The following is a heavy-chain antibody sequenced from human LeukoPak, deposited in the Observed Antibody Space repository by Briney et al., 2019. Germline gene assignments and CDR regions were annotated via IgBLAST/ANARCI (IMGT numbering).Heavy chain of an antibody. D-gene: IGHD3-22*01. CDR3: VYYDSSGYFYGRLRY. Sequence: PGGSLRLSCTASRFTFSSHAMGWVRQTPGKRLEWVSNINSDGANTLYADSVKGGFTISRDNSKNTLYLQMSSLRADDTAMFFCVYYDSSGYFYGRLRYWGQGTPVTVSS. V-gene: IGHV3-23*01. CDR2: INSDGANT. J-gene: IGHJ4*02. CDR1: RFTFSSHA.